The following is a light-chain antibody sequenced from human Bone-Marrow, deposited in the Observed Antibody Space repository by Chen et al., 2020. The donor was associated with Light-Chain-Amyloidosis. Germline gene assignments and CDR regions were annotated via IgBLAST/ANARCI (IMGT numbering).Light chain of an antibody. Sequence: SYVLTQPSSVSVAPGPPATIACGGNNIGPTSVHWYQQTPGQAPLLVVYDDSDRPSGIPERLSGSNSGNTATLTISRVEAGDEADYYGQVWDRSSDRPVVGGGTKLTGL. J-gene: IGLJ3*02. CDR3: QVWDRSSDRPV. CDR1: NIGPTS. V-gene: IGLV3-21*02. CDR2: DDS.